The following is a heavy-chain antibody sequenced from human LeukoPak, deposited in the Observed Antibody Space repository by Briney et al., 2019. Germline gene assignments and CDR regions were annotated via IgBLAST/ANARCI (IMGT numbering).Heavy chain of an antibody. D-gene: IGHD6-13*01. Sequence: GGSLSLSCAASGFTFSSYAMSWVRQASGKGLEWVSAISGSGGSTYYADSVKGRFAISRDNSKNTLYLQMNSLRAEDTAVYYCAKPRASSWDSEFWGQGTLVTVSS. CDR3: AKPRASSWDSEF. CDR1: GFTFSSYA. J-gene: IGHJ4*02. V-gene: IGHV3-23*01. CDR2: ISGSGGST.